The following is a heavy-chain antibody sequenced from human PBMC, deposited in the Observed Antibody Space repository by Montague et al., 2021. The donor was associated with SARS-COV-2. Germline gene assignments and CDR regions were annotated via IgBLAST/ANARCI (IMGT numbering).Heavy chain of an antibody. CDR3: AGEARWNWFDP. CDR1: GDSINSSY. Sequence: SETLSLTCTVSGDSINSSYWSWILQPPGRGLQWSGYSYYKGGTNYNPSLETRVTISVDPSKNQFSLKLSSLTAADTAVYYCAGEARWNWFDPWGQGTLVTVSS. J-gene: IGHJ5*02. D-gene: IGHD5-24*01. CDR2: SYYKGGT. V-gene: IGHV4-59*01.